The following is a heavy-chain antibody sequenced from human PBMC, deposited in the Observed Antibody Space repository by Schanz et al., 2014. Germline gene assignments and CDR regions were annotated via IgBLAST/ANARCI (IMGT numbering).Heavy chain of an antibody. Sequence: EVQLLESGGGLVQPGGSLRLSCVVSGFTVSSNHMSWVRQAPGKGLEWVSVIYSGIGAYYADSVKDRFTVSRGNSKNTVYLQMNSLRAEDTAVYYCARDFDDRRGYGSGYCLGDCMDVWGQGTTVTVSS. CDR3: ARDFDDRRGYGSGYCLGDCMDV. D-gene: IGHD3-10*01. V-gene: IGHV3-66*01. CDR2: IYSGIGA. J-gene: IGHJ6*02. CDR1: GFTVSSNH.